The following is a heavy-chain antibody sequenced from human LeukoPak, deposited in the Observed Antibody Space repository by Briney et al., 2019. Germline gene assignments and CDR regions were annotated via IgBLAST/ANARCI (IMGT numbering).Heavy chain of an antibody. CDR2: ISGSGGRT. J-gene: IGHJ4*02. CDR1: GFTFNSYA. D-gene: IGHD6-19*01. CDR3: AKHSSGWWYFDY. V-gene: IGHV3-23*01. Sequence: GGSLRLSCAASGFTFNSYAMSWVRQAAGKGREWVSAISGSGGRTYYADSVKGRFTISRDNSKNTLYLQMNSLRAEDTAVYYCAKHSSGWWYFDYWGQGTLVTVSS.